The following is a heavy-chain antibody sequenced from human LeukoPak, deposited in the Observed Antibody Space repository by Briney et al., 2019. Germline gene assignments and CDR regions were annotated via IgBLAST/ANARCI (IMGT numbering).Heavy chain of an antibody. CDR3: ARGSVNGEHWSGLFDY. CDR2: IYNSGST. D-gene: IGHD3-3*01. V-gene: IGHV4-38-2*02. Sequence: SETLSLTCTVSGYSISSGYFWGWIRQPPGKGLEWIGTIYNSGSTYYNASLESRVTISVDTSKNQFSLKLSSVTAADTAVYYCARGSVNGEHWSGLFDYWGQGTLVTVSS. J-gene: IGHJ4*02. CDR1: GYSISSGYF.